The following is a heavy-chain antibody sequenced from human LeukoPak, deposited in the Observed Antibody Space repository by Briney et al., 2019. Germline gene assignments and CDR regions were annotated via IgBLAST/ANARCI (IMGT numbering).Heavy chain of an antibody. V-gene: IGHV4-34*01. CDR1: GFTFSSYS. Sequence: GSLRLSCAASGFTFSSYSMNWIRQPPGKGLEWIGEVNHSGTANYNPSLKSRVTISVDTSKNQFSLKLSSVTAADTAVYYCARDPRTYYYDSSGYYGTQVWGQGTLVTVSS. J-gene: IGHJ4*02. CDR2: VNHSGTA. D-gene: IGHD3-22*01. CDR3: ARDPRTYYYDSSGYYGTQV.